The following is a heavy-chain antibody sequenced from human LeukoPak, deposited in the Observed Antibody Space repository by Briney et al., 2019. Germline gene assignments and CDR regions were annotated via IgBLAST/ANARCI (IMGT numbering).Heavy chain of an antibody. V-gene: IGHV3-9*01. Sequence: GGSLRLSCAASGFTFDDYAMHWVRQAPGKGLEWVPGISWNSGSIGYADSVKGRFTISRDNAKNSLYLQMNTLRAEDTAFYYSAKAPYEILSAPHWFDPWGQGTLVTVSS. J-gene: IGHJ5*02. CDR2: ISWNSGSI. CDR1: GFTFDDYA. D-gene: IGHD3-9*01. CDR3: AKAPYEILSAPHWFDP.